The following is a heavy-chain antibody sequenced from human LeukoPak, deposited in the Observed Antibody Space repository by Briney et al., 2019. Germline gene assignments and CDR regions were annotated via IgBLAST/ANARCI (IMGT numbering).Heavy chain of an antibody. V-gene: IGHV3-49*03. Sequence: PGGSLRLSCTTSGFTFGDHGVSWFRQAPGKGPEWISFIKTKTYGGTTEYAASVKGRFTISRDDSTGIAYLQMDRLKPEDTAVYYCSRGVIVGAAYFDYWGQGTLVTVSS. CDR1: GFTFGDHG. D-gene: IGHD1-26*01. J-gene: IGHJ4*02. CDR2: IKTKTYGGTT. CDR3: SRGVIVGAAYFDY.